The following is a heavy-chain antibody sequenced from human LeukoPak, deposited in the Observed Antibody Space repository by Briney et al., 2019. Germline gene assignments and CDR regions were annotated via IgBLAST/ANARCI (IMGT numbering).Heavy chain of an antibody. D-gene: IGHD6-19*01. Sequence: GGSLRLSCAASVFTFSTYNMNWVRQAPGKGLEWVSAISGSGGSTYYADSVKGRFTISRDNSKNTLYLQMNSLRAEDTAVYYCAKDRTVAGTPDWGQGTLVTVSS. CDR2: ISGSGGST. CDR1: VFTFSTYN. J-gene: IGHJ4*02. V-gene: IGHV3-23*01. CDR3: AKDRTVAGTPD.